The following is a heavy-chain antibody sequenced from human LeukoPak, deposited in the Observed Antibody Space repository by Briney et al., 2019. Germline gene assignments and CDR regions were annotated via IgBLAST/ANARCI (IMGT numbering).Heavy chain of an antibody. CDR2: INPSGGST. D-gene: IGHD3/OR15-3a*01. V-gene: IGHV1-46*01. CDR3: ARSGVLDSTPGAFDI. J-gene: IGHJ3*02. Sequence: ASVKVSCKAPGYTFTSYYMHWVRQAPGQGLEWMGIINPSGGSTSYAQKFQGRVTMTRDTSTSTVYMELSSLRSEDTAVYYCARSGVLDSTPGAFDIWGQGTMATVSS. CDR1: GYTFTSYY.